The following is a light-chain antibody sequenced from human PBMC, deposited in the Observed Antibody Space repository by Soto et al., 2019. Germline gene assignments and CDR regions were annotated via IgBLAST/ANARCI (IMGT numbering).Light chain of an antibody. Sequence: DIQLTQSPSILSASVGDRVTITCRASQSIGSWLAWYQQKPGQAPNLLIFQTSNLEGGVPSRFSGSGSGTEFTLTISSLQPEDFATYYCQQCNTYSTFGQGTKVESK. J-gene: IGKJ1*01. V-gene: IGKV1-5*03. CDR2: QTS. CDR3: QQCNTYST. CDR1: QSIGSW.